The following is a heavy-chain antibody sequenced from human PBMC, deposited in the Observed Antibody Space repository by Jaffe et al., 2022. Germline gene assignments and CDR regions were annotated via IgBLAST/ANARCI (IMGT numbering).Heavy chain of an antibody. J-gene: IGHJ4*02. Sequence: EVQLVESGGALVQPGGSLRLSCAASGFTFSLYWMSWVRQAPGKGLEWVGNTDEEGTDKYYVDSVKGRFTISRDNARNSLYLQMGSLRAEDTAVYYCARNDAPGTVDYWGQGTLVTVSS. CDR2: TDEEGTDK. V-gene: IGHV3-7*05. CDR1: GFTFSLYW. CDR3: ARNDAPGTVDY.